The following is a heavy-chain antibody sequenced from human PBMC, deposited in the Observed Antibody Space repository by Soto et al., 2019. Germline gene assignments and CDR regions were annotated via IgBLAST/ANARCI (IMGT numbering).Heavy chain of an antibody. Sequence: SVKVSCKASGGTFSSYAISWVRQAPGQGLEWMGGIIPIFGTANYAQKFQGRVTITADESTSTAYMELSSLRSEDTAVYYCASRVRGEAYYYYGMDVWGQGTTVTVSS. CDR3: ASRVRGEAYYYYGMDV. CDR2: IIPIFGTA. CDR1: GGTFSSYA. D-gene: IGHD3-10*02. J-gene: IGHJ6*02. V-gene: IGHV1-69*13.